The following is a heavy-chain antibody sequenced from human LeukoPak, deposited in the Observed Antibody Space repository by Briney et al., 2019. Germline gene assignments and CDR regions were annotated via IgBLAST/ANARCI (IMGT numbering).Heavy chain of an antibody. Sequence: GGSLRLSCAASGFTFDDYAMHWVRHAPGKGLEWVSLISGDGGSTYYADSVKGRLTISRDNSKNSLYLQMNSLRTEDTALYYCAKAPESLRYFDWLLGAFDIWGQGTMVTVSS. CDR3: AKAPESLRYFDWLLGAFDI. J-gene: IGHJ3*02. D-gene: IGHD3-9*01. CDR2: ISGDGGST. V-gene: IGHV3-43*02. CDR1: GFTFDDYA.